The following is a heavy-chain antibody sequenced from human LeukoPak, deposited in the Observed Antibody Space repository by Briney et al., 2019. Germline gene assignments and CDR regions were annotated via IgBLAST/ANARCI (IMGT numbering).Heavy chain of an antibody. D-gene: IGHD4-17*01. J-gene: IGHJ2*01. V-gene: IGHV1-18*01. Sequence: ASVKVSCKASGYTFTSYGFNWVRQAPGQGLEWMGWISAYNGNTNYAQKLQGRVTMTTDTSTSTAYMELRSLRSDDTAVYYCARGTVTTSNWYFDLWGRGTLVTVSS. CDR3: ARGTVTTSNWYFDL. CDR2: ISAYNGNT. CDR1: GYTFTSYG.